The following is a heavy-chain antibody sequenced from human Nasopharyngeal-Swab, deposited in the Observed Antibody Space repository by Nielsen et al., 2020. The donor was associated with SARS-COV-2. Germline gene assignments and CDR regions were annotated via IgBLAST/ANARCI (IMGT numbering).Heavy chain of an antibody. CDR3: ARALYSSGWYLDY. Sequence: GGSLRLSWAASGFTFSSYWMHWVRHAPGKGLVWVSRINSDGSSTSYADSVKGRFTISRDNAKNTLYLQMNSLRAEDTAVYYCARALYSSGWYLDYWGQGTLVTVSS. V-gene: IGHV3-74*01. CDR1: GFTFSSYW. J-gene: IGHJ4*02. D-gene: IGHD6-19*01. CDR2: INSDGSST.